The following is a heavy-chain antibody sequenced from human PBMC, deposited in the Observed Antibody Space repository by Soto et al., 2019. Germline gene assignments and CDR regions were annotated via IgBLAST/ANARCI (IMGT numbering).Heavy chain of an antibody. CDR2: IYYSGST. D-gene: IGHD3-22*01. J-gene: IGHJ4*02. Sequence: SETLSLTCTVSGGSISSGGYYWSWIRQHPGRGLEWIGYIYYSGSTYYNPSLKSRVTISVDTSKNQFSLKLSSVTAADTAVYYCARERAGVSSGDDYWGQGTLVTVSS. CDR3: ARERAGVSSGDDY. CDR1: GGSISSGGYY. V-gene: IGHV4-31*03.